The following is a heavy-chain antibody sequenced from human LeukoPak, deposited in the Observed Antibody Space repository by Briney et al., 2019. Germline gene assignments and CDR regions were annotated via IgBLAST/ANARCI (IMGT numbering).Heavy chain of an antibody. D-gene: IGHD6-19*01. CDR3: ARVRAVAGTGGIYYMDV. Sequence: PSETLSLTCTVSGYSISSGHYWGWIRQPPGMGLEWIGSIYHSGSTYYNPSLKSRVTISVDTSKNQFSLKLSSVTAADTAVYYCARVRAVAGTGGIYYMDVWGKGTTVTVSS. J-gene: IGHJ6*03. CDR2: IYHSGST. CDR1: GYSISSGHY. V-gene: IGHV4-38-2*02.